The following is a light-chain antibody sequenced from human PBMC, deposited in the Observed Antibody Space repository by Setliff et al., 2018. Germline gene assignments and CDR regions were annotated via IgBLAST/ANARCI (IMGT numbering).Light chain of an antibody. CDR2: TNS. J-gene: IGLJ1*01. V-gene: IGLV1-44*01. CDR3: SSYTNSATYV. Sequence: QSVLTQPPSASGTPGQRVSISCSGSNSNIGTNTVSWYQHLPGTAPKLLIYTNSQRPSGVPDRFSGSKSATSASLAISGLQSEDEADYYCSSYTNSATYVFGTGTKVTVL. CDR1: NSNIGTNT.